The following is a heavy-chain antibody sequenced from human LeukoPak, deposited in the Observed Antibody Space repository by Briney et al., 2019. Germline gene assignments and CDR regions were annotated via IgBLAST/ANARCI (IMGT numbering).Heavy chain of an antibody. CDR1: GFTFSSSW. D-gene: IGHD4-11*01. Sequence: GGSLRLSCVASGFTFSSSWMAWVRQAPGKGLQWVANINHDGSVKNYVGSVKGRFAISRDNAQNSFYLQMNSLETDDTAVYYCAKDSYSKGDNWGQGTLVTVSS. CDR3: AKDSYSKGDN. CDR2: INHDGSVK. J-gene: IGHJ4*02. V-gene: IGHV3-7*01.